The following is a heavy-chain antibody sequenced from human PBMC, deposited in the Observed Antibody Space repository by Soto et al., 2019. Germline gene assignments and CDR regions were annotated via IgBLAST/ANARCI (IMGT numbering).Heavy chain of an antibody. CDR3: ARESHSSSYLFDY. CDR1: GFTFSNHW. D-gene: IGHD6-13*01. V-gene: IGHV3-74*01. J-gene: IGHJ4*02. CDR2: INSDGTTT. Sequence: EVQLVESGGGLVQPGGSLRLSCAASGFTFSNHWMHWVRQAPGKGLVWVSRINSDGTTTTYAGSVKGRFTISRDNGKNTLFLFMSSLRADDTAVYYCARESHSSSYLFDYGGQGTLVTVSS.